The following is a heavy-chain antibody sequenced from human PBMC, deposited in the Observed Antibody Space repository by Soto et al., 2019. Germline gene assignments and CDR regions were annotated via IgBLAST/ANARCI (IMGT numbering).Heavy chain of an antibody. V-gene: IGHV3-49*03. CDR1: GFTFGDYA. D-gene: IGHD3-9*01. CDR2: IRSKAYGGTT. CDR3: TRCYDILTGSRTFDY. J-gene: IGHJ4*02. Sequence: PGGSLRLSCTASGFTFGDYAVSWFRQAPGKGLEWVGFIRSKAYGGTTEYAASVKGRFTISRDDSKSIAYLQMNSLKTEDTAVYYCTRCYDILTGSRTFDYWGQGSLVTVSS.